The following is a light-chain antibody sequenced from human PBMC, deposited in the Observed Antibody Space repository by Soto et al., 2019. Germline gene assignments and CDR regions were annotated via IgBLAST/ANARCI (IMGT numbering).Light chain of an antibody. J-gene: IGKJ5*01. CDR2: DTS. CDR3: QQYNNWPPIT. V-gene: IGKV3-15*01. CDR1: QRVSSGY. Sequence: ESGLTQATGTLSLSPGERDTLSCRASQRVSSGYLAWYQQKPGQAPRLLIYDTSTRATGIPARFSGSGSGTEFTLTISSLQSEDFAVYYCQQYNNWPPITVGQGTRLEIK.